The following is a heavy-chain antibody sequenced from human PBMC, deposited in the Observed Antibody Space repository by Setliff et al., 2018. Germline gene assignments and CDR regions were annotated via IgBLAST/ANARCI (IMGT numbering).Heavy chain of an antibody. CDR1: GGSIDGYY. J-gene: IGHJ6*02. CDR3: ARGSTMIQGVRLYYHGLDV. CDR2: IYAIRST. Sequence: SETLSLTCTVSGGSIDGYYWAWIRQPAGEALEWIGRIYAIRSTNYNPSLKSRVTISLDTSNNQFSLKLSSVTAADTAVYYCARGSTMIQGVRLYYHGLDVWGQGTTVTVSS. V-gene: IGHV4-4*07. D-gene: IGHD3-10*01.